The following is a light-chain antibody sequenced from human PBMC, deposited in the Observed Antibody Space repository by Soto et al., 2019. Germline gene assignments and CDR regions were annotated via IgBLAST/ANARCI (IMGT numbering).Light chain of an antibody. CDR2: EVT. V-gene: IGLV2-14*03. CDR3: SSFTSISTRV. J-gene: IGLJ1*01. Sequence: QSALTQPASVSGTPGQSITISCTGTSSDVGGYNYVSWYQQQPGKAPKLIIYEVTKRPSGVSNRFSGSKSDSTASLTIAGLQSEDEAEYYCSSFTSISTRVFGTGTKVTVL. CDR1: SSDVGGYNY.